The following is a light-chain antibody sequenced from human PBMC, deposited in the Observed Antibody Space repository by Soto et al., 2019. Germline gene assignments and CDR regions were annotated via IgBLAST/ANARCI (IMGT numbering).Light chain of an antibody. J-gene: IGKJ4*01. CDR2: DAS. CDR3: QQYDSSPLT. CDR1: QSVDSNY. Sequence: EIVLTQSLDTLSLSPGERATLSCRASQSVDSNYLAWYQQKPGQAPRVLIYDASIRATGIPDRFSGSGSGTDFTLTISRLEPEDSAVYYCQQYDSSPLTFGGGTKVDI. V-gene: IGKV3-20*01.